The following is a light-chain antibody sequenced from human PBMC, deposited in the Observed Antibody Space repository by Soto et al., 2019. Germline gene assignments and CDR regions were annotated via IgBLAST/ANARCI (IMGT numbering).Light chain of an antibody. CDR1: SSDVGSYTL. V-gene: IGLV2-23*03. CDR2: EGT. Sequence: QSALTQPASVSGSPGQSITISCTGTSSDVGSYTLVSWYQQHTGKAPKLMIYEGTKRPSGVSNRFSGSKSGNTASLTISGLQAEDEADYYCCLYAGTTTFVFGGGTKLTVL. J-gene: IGLJ2*01. CDR3: CLYAGTTTFV.